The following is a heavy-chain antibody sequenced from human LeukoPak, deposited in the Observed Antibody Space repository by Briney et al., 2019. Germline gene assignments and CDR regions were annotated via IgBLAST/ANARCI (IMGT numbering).Heavy chain of an antibody. V-gene: IGHV4-59*12. CDR3: ARSPLGIVSPDFDY. CDR2: IYYSGST. Sequence: SETLSLTCTVSGGSISSYYWSWIRQPPGKGLEWIGYIYYSGSTNYNPSLKSRVTMSVDTSKNQFSLKLSSVTAADTAVYYCARSPLGIVSPDFDYWGQGTLVTVSS. J-gene: IGHJ4*02. CDR1: GGSISSYY. D-gene: IGHD7-27*01.